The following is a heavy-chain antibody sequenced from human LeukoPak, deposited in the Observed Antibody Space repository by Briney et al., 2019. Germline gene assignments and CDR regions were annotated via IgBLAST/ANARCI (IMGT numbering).Heavy chain of an antibody. CDR3: AKSLLTTATGTGRAFDI. D-gene: IGHD1-1*01. J-gene: IGHJ3*02. CDR2: ISAGADVI. Sequence: GGSLRLSCEAAGFSFRDYPMGWVRRASGKRLEWVSGISAGADVIFYADPVKGRFTISRDNSKNTLCLQMNSLRAEDLAEYYCAKSLLTTATGTGRAFDIWGQGTMVTVSS. V-gene: IGHV3-23*01. CDR1: GFSFRDYP.